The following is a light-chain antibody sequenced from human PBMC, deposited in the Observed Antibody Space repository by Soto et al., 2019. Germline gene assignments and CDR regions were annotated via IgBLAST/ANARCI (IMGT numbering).Light chain of an antibody. V-gene: IGKV3-20*01. CDR3: QQYGTSPLT. Sequence: EIVLTQSPGTLSLSPGERATLSCRASQSVGSTYLAWYQQKPGQAPKLLIYGVSRRATGIPDRFSGSGSGTDFTLTIIRLEPEDFAVYYCQQYGTSPLTFGPGTKVDI. CDR1: QSVGSTY. CDR2: GVS. J-gene: IGKJ3*01.